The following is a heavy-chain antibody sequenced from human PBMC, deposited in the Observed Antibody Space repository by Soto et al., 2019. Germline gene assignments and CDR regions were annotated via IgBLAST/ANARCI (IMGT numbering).Heavy chain of an antibody. Sequence: QVQLVDSGGGVVQPGRSLRLSCAASGFIFSDYGMHWVRQAPGKGLEWVAVIWYDGSNKYYADSVKGRFTISRDNSKNTLYLQMSSLRAEDTAMYYCARGPHIVVVTAPDYWRQGTLVTVSS. CDR3: ARGPHIVVVTAPDY. CDR2: IWYDGSNK. D-gene: IGHD2-21*02. J-gene: IGHJ4*02. CDR1: GFIFSDYG. V-gene: IGHV3-33*01.